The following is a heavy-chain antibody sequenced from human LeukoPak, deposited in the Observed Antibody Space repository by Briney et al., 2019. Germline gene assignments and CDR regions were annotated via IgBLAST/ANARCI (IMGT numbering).Heavy chain of an antibody. CDR1: GFTFSSYA. Sequence: GGSLRLSCAASGFTFSSYAIHWVRQAPGKGLEWVAVISFDGTDAFYADSVKGRFIISRDNSKNTLSLQMNSLTAGDTAVYYCVRGPRYYDDSGFHYGVFDIWGQGTVVTVSS. CDR2: ISFDGTDA. D-gene: IGHD3-16*01. V-gene: IGHV3-30*04. J-gene: IGHJ3*02. CDR3: VRGPRYYDDSGFHYGVFDI.